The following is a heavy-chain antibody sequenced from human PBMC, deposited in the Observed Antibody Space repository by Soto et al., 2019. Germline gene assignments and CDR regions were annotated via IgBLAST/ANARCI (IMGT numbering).Heavy chain of an antibody. CDR3: TKQKGDSRTYNGMAV. J-gene: IGHJ6*02. V-gene: IGHV6-1*01. CDR1: GDSVSSNSAA. D-gene: IGHD2-21*02. CDR2: AYYRSQWYY. Sequence: SQTLSLTCAISGDSVSSNSAAWNRIRQSPSRGLEWLGRAYYRSQWYYDSAVSVRSRITVIPDTSKNQFSLQLNSVTPEDTAVYYCTKQKGDSRTYNGMAVWGQGTTVTVSS.